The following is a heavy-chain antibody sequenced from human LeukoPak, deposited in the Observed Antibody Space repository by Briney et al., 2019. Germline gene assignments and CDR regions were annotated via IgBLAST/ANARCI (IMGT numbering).Heavy chain of an antibody. V-gene: IGHV3-11*01. J-gene: IGHJ4*02. CDR3: ARSRPRWDRSSSGTGYFDY. CDR1: GFTFSYYD. Sequence: GGSLRLSCAASGFTFSYYDMSWIRQAPGKGLEWVSYISGSGSTIYYADSVKGRFTIPRDNAKNSLYLQMNSLRAEDTAVYYCARSRPRWDRSSSGTGYFDYWGQGTLVTVSS. D-gene: IGHD6-6*01. CDR2: ISGSGSTI.